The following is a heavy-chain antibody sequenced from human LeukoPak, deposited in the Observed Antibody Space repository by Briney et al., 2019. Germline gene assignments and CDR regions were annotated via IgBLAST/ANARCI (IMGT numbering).Heavy chain of an antibody. CDR3: ARRITTFGVVITAHFDY. Sequence: SETLSLTCTVSGGSISSSSYYWGWIRQPPGKGLEWIGSIYYSGSTYYNPSLKSRVTISVDTSKNQFSLKLSSVTAADTAVYYCARRITTFGVVITAHFDYWGQGTLVTVSS. CDR1: GGSISSSSYY. J-gene: IGHJ4*02. V-gene: IGHV4-39*01. CDR2: IYYSGST. D-gene: IGHD3-3*01.